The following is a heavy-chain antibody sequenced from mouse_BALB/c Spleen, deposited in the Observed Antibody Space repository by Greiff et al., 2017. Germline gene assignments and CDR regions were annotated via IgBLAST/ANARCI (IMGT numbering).Heavy chain of an antibody. CDR3: ASYYRYDAMDD. J-gene: IGHJ4*01. D-gene: IGHD2-14*01. V-gene: IGHV2-9*02. Sequence: MQLVESGPGLVAPSQSLSITCTVSGFSLTSYGVHWVRQPPGKGLEWLGVIWAGGSTNYNSALMSRLSISKDNSKSQVFLKMNSLQTDDTAMYYWASYYRYDAMDDWGQGTSVTVSS. CDR1: GFSLTSYG. CDR2: IWAGGST.